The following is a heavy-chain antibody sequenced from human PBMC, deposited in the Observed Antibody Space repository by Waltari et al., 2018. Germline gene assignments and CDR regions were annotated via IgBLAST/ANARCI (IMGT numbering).Heavy chain of an antibody. Sequence: QVQLQESGPGLVTPSQTLALTCAVSGASYGSGDSGGTWIRQPPGKGLEWIGYICYSGSTYYNPSLKSRLSMSVDTSKNQFSLNLNSVTAADTAMYYCARAVSIDRIVVVTHFDYWGQGTLVTVSS. V-gene: IGHV4-30-4*08. CDR1: GASYGSGDSG. D-gene: IGHD3-22*01. CDR2: ICYSGST. CDR3: ARAVSIDRIVVVTHFDY. J-gene: IGHJ4*02.